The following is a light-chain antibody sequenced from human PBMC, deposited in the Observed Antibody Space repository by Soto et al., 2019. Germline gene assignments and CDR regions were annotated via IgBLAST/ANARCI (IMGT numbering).Light chain of an antibody. CDR3: QQYGRT. Sequence: EIVLTPSPATLSLSPGERATLSCRASESVSGSYIAWYQQKVGQSPRLLIYGTSNRATGIPDRFSGSGSGTDFTLTISRLEPEDFAMYYCQQYGRTFGLGTKVDIK. J-gene: IGKJ1*01. CDR2: GTS. CDR1: ESVSGSY. V-gene: IGKV3-20*01.